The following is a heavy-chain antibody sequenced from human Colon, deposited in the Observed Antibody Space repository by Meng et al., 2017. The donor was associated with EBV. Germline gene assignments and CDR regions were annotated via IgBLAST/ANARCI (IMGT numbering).Heavy chain of an antibody. D-gene: IGHD2-2*01. Sequence: VQLKGAGPRLVKASGNLSLTCAVSGDSGRSVTWWTWVRQPPGKGLEWIGEIYHGGSPNYNPSLESRVTISVDKSKNQFSLDLTSVTAADTAVYFCARVMRYQLLRFFDYWGQGILVTVSS. CDR1: GDSGRSVTW. J-gene: IGHJ4*02. V-gene: IGHV4-4*02. CDR2: IYHGGSP. CDR3: ARVMRYQLLRFFDY.